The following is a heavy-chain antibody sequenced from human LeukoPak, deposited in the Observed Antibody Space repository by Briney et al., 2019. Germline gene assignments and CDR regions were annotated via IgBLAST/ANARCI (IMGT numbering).Heavy chain of an antibody. V-gene: IGHV3-23*01. CDR1: GFTFSSYA. J-gene: IGHJ6*04. CDR3: AKSPYFYNSGRSVDV. D-gene: IGHD3-10*01. CDR2: ISGGDGST. Sequence: GGSLRLSCAASGFTFSSYAMSWVCLAPGKGLKWVSSISGGDGSTYYANSVKGRFTISRDNSKNTLYLQMNSLRAEDTAVYYCAKSPYFYNSGRSVDVWGKGTTVTVSS.